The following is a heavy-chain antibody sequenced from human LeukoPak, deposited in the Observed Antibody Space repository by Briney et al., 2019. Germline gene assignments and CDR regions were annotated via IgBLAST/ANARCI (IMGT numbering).Heavy chain of an antibody. J-gene: IGHJ4*02. CDR1: GFTFSSYA. CDR2: ISGSGGST. V-gene: IGHV3-23*01. Sequence: PGGSLRLSCAASGFTFSSYAMSWVRQAPGKGLEWLSAISGSGGSTYYADSVKGRFTISRDNSKNTLYLQMNSLRAEDTAVYSCAKDGAGFRSTSGLNEYWGQGTVVTVSS. CDR3: AKDGAGFRSTSGLNEY. D-gene: IGHD2-2*01.